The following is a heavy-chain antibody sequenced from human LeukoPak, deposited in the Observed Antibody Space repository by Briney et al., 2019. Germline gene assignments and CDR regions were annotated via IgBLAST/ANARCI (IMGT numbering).Heavy chain of an antibody. D-gene: IGHD3-22*01. CDR1: GYTFTSYG. Sequence: PAASVKVSCKASGYTFTSYGISWVRQAPGQGLEWMGWISAYNGNTNYAQKLQGRVTMTTDTSTSTAYMELRSLRSDDTAVYYCARDLGGAYYYDSSGLAPFDYWGQGTLVTVSS. CDR2: ISAYNGNT. V-gene: IGHV1-18*01. CDR3: ARDLGGAYYYDSSGLAPFDY. J-gene: IGHJ4*02.